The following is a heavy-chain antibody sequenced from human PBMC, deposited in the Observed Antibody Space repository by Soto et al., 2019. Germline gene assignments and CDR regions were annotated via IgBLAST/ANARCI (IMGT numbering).Heavy chain of an antibody. CDR3: ARVFYYYDSSGYHSSYYFDY. J-gene: IGHJ4*02. V-gene: IGHV1-69*06. Sequence: RASVKVSCKASGGTFSSYAISWVRQAPGQGLEWMGGIIPIFGTANYAQKFQGRVTITADKSTSTAYMELSSLRSEDTAVYYCARVFYYYDSSGYHSSYYFDYWDQGTLVTVSS. CDR1: GGTFSSYA. CDR2: IIPIFGTA. D-gene: IGHD3-22*01.